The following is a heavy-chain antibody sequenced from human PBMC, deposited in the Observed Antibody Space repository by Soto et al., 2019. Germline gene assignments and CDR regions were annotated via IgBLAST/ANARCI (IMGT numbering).Heavy chain of an antibody. CDR1: GFTFSSYS. CDR3: ARAVVPAAYYYYYYMDV. D-gene: IGHD2-2*01. Sequence: GGSLRLSGAASGFTFSSYSMNWVRQAPGKELEWVSSISSSSSYIYYADSVKGRFTISRDNAKNSLYLQMNSLRAEDTAVYYCARAVVPAAYYYYYYMDVWGKGTTVTVSS. J-gene: IGHJ6*03. V-gene: IGHV3-21*01. CDR2: ISSSSSYI.